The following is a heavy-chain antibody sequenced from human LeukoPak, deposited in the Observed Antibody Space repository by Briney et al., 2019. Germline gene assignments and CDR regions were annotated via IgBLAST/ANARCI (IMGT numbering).Heavy chain of an antibody. CDR3: AKGGHDFNPFYW. CDR2: IKRGGGDP. D-gene: IGHD2-21*02. CDR1: GFTFSTYA. J-gene: IGHJ4*02. Sequence: PGGSLRLSCAASGFTFSTYAMGWVRQAPGKGLEWVSSIKRGGGDPFYADSVKGRFTISRGNSKNTLFLQLNSLRAEDTAVYYCAKGGHDFNPFYWWGQGTLVTVSS. V-gene: IGHV3-23*01.